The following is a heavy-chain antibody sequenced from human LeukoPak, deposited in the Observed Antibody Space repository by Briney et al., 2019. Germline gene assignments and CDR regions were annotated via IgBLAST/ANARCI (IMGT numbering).Heavy chain of an antibody. V-gene: IGHV1-18*01. J-gene: IGHJ3*02. Sequence: ASVKVSCKASGYTFTSYDINWVRQATGQGLEWMGSISAYNGYTNSAQKFQGRVTMTTDTSTSTAHMEMTSLKSDDTAVYYCARGNVAARRGAFDIWGQGTMVIVSS. CDR3: ARGNVAARRGAFDI. CDR2: ISAYNGYT. CDR1: GYTFTSYD. D-gene: IGHD6-6*01.